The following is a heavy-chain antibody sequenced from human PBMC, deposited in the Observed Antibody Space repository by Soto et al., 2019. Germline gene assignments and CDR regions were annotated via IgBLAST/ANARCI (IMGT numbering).Heavy chain of an antibody. J-gene: IGHJ5*02. D-gene: IGHD1-20*01. V-gene: IGHV1-69*12. CDR3: GREVSGGGRSITGWFDP. CDR2: IIPIFGTA. Sequence: QVQLVQSGAEVKKPGSSVKVSCKASGGTFSSYAISWVRQAPGQGLEWMGGIIPIFGTANYAQKFQGRVTITADESTRPAYMELSSLGSEDTAVYYCGREVSGGGRSITGWFDPWGQGTLVTVSS. CDR1: GGTFSSYA.